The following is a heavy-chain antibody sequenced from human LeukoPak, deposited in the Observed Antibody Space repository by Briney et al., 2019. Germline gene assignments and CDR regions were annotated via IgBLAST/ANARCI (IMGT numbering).Heavy chain of an antibody. V-gene: IGHV4-39*07. CDR3: ARVTPLGSGWYERSPYYFDY. D-gene: IGHD6-19*01. Sequence: SETLSLTCTVSGGSISSSSYYWGWIRQPPGKGLEWIGSIYYSGSTYYNPSLKSRVTISVDTSKNQFSLKLSSVTAADTAVYYCARVTPLGSGWYERSPYYFDYWGQGTLVTVSS. J-gene: IGHJ4*02. CDR2: IYYSGST. CDR1: GGSISSSSYY.